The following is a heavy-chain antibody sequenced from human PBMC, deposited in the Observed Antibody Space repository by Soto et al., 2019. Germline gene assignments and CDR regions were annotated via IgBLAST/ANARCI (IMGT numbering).Heavy chain of an antibody. Sequence: QVQLQESGPGLVKPSDTLSLTCAVSGYSISSSNWWGWIRQPPGKGLEWIGYIYYSGTTYYNPSLKRRVTMSVATSKDQFSLKLTSVTAVDTAVYYCARREIQGPIDSWGQGTLVTVSS. V-gene: IGHV4-28*01. CDR2: IYYSGTT. CDR1: GYSISSSNW. D-gene: IGHD1-26*01. J-gene: IGHJ4*02. CDR3: ARREIQGPIDS.